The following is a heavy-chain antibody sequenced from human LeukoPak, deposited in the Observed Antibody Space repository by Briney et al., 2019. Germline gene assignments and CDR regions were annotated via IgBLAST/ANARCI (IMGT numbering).Heavy chain of an antibody. Sequence: ASVKVSCKASGYTFTSYDINWVRQATGQGLEWMGWTNPNSGNTGYAQKFQGRVTMTRNTSIRQAHMDLSSLRSEDTAVYYCARASRDGYKDYWGQGTLVTVSS. CDR2: TNPNSGNT. CDR3: ARASRDGYKDY. V-gene: IGHV1-8*01. CDR1: GYTFTSYD. J-gene: IGHJ4*02. D-gene: IGHD5-24*01.